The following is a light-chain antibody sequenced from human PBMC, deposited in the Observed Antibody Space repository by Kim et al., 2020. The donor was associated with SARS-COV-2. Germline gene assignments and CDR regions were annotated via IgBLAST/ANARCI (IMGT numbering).Light chain of an antibody. CDR1: QDVRSAS. CDR2: GSS. V-gene: IGKV3-20*01. Sequence: EIVLTQSPDTLSLSPGESATLSCRASQDVRSASLAWYQQIPGQAPRLLLFGSSLRAAGIPDRFSGSGSGTDFTLSIARLEPEDFAVHYCQQYGDSPQTFGQGTKLEI. J-gene: IGKJ2*01. CDR3: QQYGDSPQT.